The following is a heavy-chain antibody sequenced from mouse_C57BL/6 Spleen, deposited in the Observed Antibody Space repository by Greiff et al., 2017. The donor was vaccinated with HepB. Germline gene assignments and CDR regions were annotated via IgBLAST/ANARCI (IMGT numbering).Heavy chain of an antibody. Sequence: EVNVVESGGGLVKPGGSLKLSCAASGFTFSSYAMSWVRQTPEKRLEWVATISDGGSYTYYPDNVKGRFTISRDNAKNNLYLQMSHLKSEDTAMYYCARFYYGNGYYFDYWGQGTTLTVSS. J-gene: IGHJ2*01. D-gene: IGHD2-1*01. CDR3: ARFYYGNGYYFDY. V-gene: IGHV5-4*03. CDR2: ISDGGSYT. CDR1: GFTFSSYA.